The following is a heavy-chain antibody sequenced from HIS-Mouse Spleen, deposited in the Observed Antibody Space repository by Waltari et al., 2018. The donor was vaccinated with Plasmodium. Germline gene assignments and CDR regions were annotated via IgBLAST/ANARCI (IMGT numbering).Heavy chain of an antibody. CDR1: GGSISSSSSY. V-gene: IGHV4-39*07. CDR2: IYYSGST. J-gene: IGHJ4*02. CDR3: ARRGYYYGSGSYYFDY. D-gene: IGHD3-10*01. Sequence: QLQLQESGPGLVKPSETLSLTCTVSGGSISSSSSYWGWLRQPPGKGLEWIGSIYYSGSTYYNPSLKSRVTISVDTSKNQFSLKLSSVTAADTAVYYCARRGYYYGSGSYYFDYWGQGTLVTVSS.